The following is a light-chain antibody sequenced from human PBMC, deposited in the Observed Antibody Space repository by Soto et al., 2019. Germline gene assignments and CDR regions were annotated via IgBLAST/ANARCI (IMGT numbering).Light chain of an antibody. V-gene: IGKV1-9*01. J-gene: IGKJ3*01. CDR1: QGLNTN. CDR2: GAS. Sequence: IQLTQSPSSLSASVGDRVTITCRASQGLNTNLAWYQQKPGKAPNLLIYGASTLQKGVPSRFSGNGSGTVFTLTISSLQPEDLATYYCQQSNNYFTFGPGTKVDI. CDR3: QQSNNYFT.